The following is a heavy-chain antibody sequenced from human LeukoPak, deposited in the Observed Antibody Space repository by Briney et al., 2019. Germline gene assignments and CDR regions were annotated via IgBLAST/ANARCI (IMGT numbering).Heavy chain of an antibody. V-gene: IGHV3-48*03. Sequence: QTGGSLRLSCAASGFTLSSYEMNWVRQAPGKGLEWVSYISSSGSTMYYADSVKGRFTISRDNAKKSLYMQMNSLRAEDTAVYYCARGFWVVRGVIFDYWGQGTLVTVSS. CDR2: ISSSGSTM. CDR1: GFTLSSYE. D-gene: IGHD3-10*01. J-gene: IGHJ4*02. CDR3: ARGFWVVRGVIFDY.